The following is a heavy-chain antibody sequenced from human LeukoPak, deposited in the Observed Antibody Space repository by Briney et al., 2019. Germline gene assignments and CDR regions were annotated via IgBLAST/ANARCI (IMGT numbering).Heavy chain of an antibody. CDR3: ARAPITYDFWSGYLY. V-gene: IGHV1-18*01. CDR2: ISAYNGNT. Sequence: GASVKVSCKASGYTFTSYGISWERQAPGQGLEWMGWISAYNGNTNYAQKLQGRVTMTTDTSTSTAYMELRSLRSDDTAVYYCARAPITYDFWSGYLYWGQGTLVTVSS. CDR1: GYTFTSYG. J-gene: IGHJ4*02. D-gene: IGHD3-3*01.